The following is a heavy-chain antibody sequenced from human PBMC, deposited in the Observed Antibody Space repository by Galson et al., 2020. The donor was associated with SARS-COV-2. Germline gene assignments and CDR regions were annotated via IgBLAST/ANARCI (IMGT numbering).Heavy chain of an antibody. V-gene: IGHV4-39*01. CDR1: GGSISSSSYY. CDR3: AGVSGYSSSWYPDYFDY. D-gene: IGHD6-13*01. Sequence: SETLSLTCTVSGGSISSSSYYWGWIRQPPGKGLEWIGSIYYSGSTYYNPSLKSRVTISVDTSKNQFSLKLSSVTAADTAVYYCAGVSGYSSSWYPDYFDYWGQGTLVTVSS. J-gene: IGHJ4*02. CDR2: IYYSGST.